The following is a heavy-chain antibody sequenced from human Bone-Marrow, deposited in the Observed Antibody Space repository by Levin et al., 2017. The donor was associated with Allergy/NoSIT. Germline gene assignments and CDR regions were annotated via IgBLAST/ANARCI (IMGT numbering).Heavy chain of an antibody. CDR1: EYTVTSYY. CDR2: INPSGEST. Sequence: PVASVKVSCKASEYTVTSYYMHWARQAPGQGLEWMGIINPSGESTNYAQKFQGRVRMTRDTTTSTVFMELSNLRPDDTAVYYCATTGINMVRGVINDFLHIWGQGTLVTVSS. CDR3: ATTGINMVRGVINDFLHI. J-gene: IGHJ3*02. D-gene: IGHD3-10*01. V-gene: IGHV1-46*01.